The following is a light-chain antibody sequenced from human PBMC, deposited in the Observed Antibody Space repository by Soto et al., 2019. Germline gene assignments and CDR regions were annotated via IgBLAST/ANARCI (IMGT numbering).Light chain of an antibody. CDR1: GSDIGSYNY. CDR2: DVT. Sequence: QPVLTQPASVSGSPGQSITISCTGTGSDIGSYNYVSWYRHHPGKVPKFIIYDVTNRPSGVSDRFSGSKSGNTASLTISGLQAEDEADYYCNSYTSASTYVFGTGTKVTVL. CDR3: NSYTSASTYV. V-gene: IGLV2-14*03. J-gene: IGLJ1*01.